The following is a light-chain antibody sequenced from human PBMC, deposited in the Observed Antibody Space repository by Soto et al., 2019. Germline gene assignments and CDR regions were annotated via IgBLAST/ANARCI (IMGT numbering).Light chain of an antibody. CDR2: KAS. CDR1: QSINNY. Sequence: DIPMTQSPSTLSASVGDRVTITCRASQSINNYLAWYQQKPGKAPKLLIYKASSLESGVPSRFSGSGSGTEFTLTISSLQPDDFATYYCQHYHSSPCTFGQGTKVEIK. CDR3: QHYHSSPCT. V-gene: IGKV1-5*03. J-gene: IGKJ1*01.